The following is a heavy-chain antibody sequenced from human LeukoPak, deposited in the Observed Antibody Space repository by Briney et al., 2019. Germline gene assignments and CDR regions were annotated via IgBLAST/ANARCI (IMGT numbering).Heavy chain of an antibody. Sequence: GGSLRLSCAASGFTFSSYAMSWVRQAPGKGLEWVSAISGSGGSTYYADSVKGRFTISRGNSKNTLYLQMNSLRAEDTAVYYCAKDRSDYYYFDYWGQGTLVTVSS. CDR3: AKDRSDYYYFDY. J-gene: IGHJ4*02. V-gene: IGHV3-23*01. CDR2: ISGSGGST. CDR1: GFTFSSYA. D-gene: IGHD3-22*01.